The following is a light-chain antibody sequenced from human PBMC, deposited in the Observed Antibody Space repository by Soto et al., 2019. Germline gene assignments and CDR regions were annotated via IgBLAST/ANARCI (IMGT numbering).Light chain of an antibody. CDR3: QQYNSYADT. J-gene: IGKJ4*01. CDR1: QSITSW. V-gene: IGKV1-5*01. Sequence: DIQMTQSPSTLSASVGDRVTITCRASQSITSWLAWYQQKPGKAPKLLIYDASILEIGIPSRFSGSGSGTEFTLTISSLQPDYFATYYCQQYNSYADTFGGGTKVEIK. CDR2: DAS.